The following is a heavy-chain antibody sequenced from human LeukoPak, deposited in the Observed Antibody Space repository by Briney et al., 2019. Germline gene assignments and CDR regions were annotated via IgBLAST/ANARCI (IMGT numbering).Heavy chain of an antibody. Sequence: PGRSLRLSCAASGFTFSSYSMNWVRQAPGKGLEWVSSISSSSSYIYYADSVKGRFTISRDNAKNSLYLQMNSLRAEDTAVYYCARANGLTFDYWGQGTLVTVSS. CDR1: GFTFSSYS. CDR2: ISSSSSYI. CDR3: ARANGLTFDY. D-gene: IGHD1-1*01. J-gene: IGHJ4*02. V-gene: IGHV3-21*01.